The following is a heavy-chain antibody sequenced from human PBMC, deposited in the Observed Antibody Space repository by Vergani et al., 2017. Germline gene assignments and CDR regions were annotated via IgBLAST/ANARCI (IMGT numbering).Heavy chain of an antibody. CDR1: GYSITSANY. J-gene: IGHJ5*02. CDR2: IHRSGST. V-gene: IGHV4-38-2*02. Sequence: QVQLQESGPGLVKPSETVSLTCTVSGYSITSANYWAWIRQSPGKGLEWIGTIHRSGSTYYNPSLKSLGTISVDTSKNQLSLKLTSVTAVDTALYYCARHVGYGDSNFPGDWFDPWGQGTLVTVS. D-gene: IGHD4-17*01. CDR3: ARHVGYGDSNFPGDWFDP.